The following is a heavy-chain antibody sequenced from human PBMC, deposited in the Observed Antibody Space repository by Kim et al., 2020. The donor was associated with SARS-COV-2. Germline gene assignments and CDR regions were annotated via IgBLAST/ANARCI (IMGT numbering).Heavy chain of an antibody. V-gene: IGHV4-34*01. CDR1: GGSFSGYY. Sequence: SETLSLTCAVYGGSFSGYYWSWIRQPPGKGLEWIGEINHSGRTNYNPSLKSRVIISVDTSKNQFSLRLTSVTAADTAVYYCARRLSNTSGWGSHYCDLWGQGTLVTVSS. J-gene: IGHJ4*02. D-gene: IGHD3-10*01. CDR2: INHSGRT. CDR3: ARRLSNTSGWGSHYCDL.